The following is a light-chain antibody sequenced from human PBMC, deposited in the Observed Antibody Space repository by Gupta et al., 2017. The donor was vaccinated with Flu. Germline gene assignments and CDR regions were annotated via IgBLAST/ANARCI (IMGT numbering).Light chain of an antibody. CDR1: QSLLYSSNNKNY. J-gene: IGKJ5*01. CDR2: WAS. CDR3: QQYYGSPPIT. Sequence: DIVLTQSPDSLAVSLGERVSINCRSSQSLLYSSNNKNYLAWYQQKPGQPPKLLIYWASTRESGVPDRFSGSGSGTDFTLTISSLQAEDVAVYFCQQYYGSPPITFGPGTRLEIK. V-gene: IGKV4-1*01.